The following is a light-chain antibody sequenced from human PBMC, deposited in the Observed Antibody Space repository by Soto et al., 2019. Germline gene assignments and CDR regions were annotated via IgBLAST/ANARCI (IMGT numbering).Light chain of an antibody. J-gene: IGKJ1*01. Sequence: IVFPHSPGNLYLSPGERATLSCRAIQSVSSSYLAWYQQKPGQAPRLLIYGASSRATGIPDRFSGSGSGTDFTLTISRLEPEDFAVYYCQQYGSSPPWTFGQGTKVDI. V-gene: IGKV3-20*01. CDR3: QQYGSSPPWT. CDR1: QSVSSSY. CDR2: GAS.